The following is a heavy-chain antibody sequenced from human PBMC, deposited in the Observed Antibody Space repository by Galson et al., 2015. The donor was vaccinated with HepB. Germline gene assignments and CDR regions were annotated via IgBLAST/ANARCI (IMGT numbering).Heavy chain of an antibody. D-gene: IGHD6-19*01. CDR2: INRNGYST. V-gene: IGHV3-20*01. J-gene: IGHJ4*02. CDR3: ARDRGSGWYRDY. Sequence: SLRLSCATSGFTFDNFDMSWVRHVPGKGLEWVSGINRNGYSTGYAVSVKGRFTISRDNAKNSLYLQMNSLGAEDTALYHCARDRGSGWYRDYWGQGTLVTVSS. CDR1: GFTFDNFD.